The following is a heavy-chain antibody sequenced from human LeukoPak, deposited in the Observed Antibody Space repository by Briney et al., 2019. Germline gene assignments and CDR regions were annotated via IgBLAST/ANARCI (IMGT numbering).Heavy chain of an antibody. CDR3: ARDVRPGGVPYYFDY. D-gene: IGHD3-10*02. J-gene: IGHJ4*02. CDR2: ISSSGSTI. CDR1: GFSFSSYE. Sequence: GGSLRLSCAASGFSFSSYEMNWVRQAPGKGLEWVSYISSSGSTIYYADSVKGRFTISRDNAKNSLYLQMNSLRAEDTAVYYCARDVRPGGVPYYFDYWGQGTLVTVSS. V-gene: IGHV3-48*03.